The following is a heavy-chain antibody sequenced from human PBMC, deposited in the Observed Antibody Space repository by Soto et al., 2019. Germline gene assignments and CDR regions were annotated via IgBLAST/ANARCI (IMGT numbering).Heavy chain of an antibody. J-gene: IGHJ5*02. CDR1: GGSISSYY. Sequence: QVQLQESGPGLVNPSETLSLTCTVSGGSISSYYWSWIRQPPGKGLEWIGYIYYIGITNYNPSLKSRFTISVDTSRNQFSLKLSSVTAADTAVYYCARSFVGVSGILFDPWGQGSLVTVSS. CDR2: IYYIGIT. CDR3: ARSFVGVSGILFDP. V-gene: IGHV4-59*08. D-gene: IGHD2-21*01.